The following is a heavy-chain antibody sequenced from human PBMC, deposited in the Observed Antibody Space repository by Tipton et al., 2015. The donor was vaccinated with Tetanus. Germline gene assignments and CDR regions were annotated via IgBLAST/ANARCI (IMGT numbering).Heavy chain of an antibody. J-gene: IGHJ4*02. CDR1: GFIFSSYG. Sequence: SLRLSCAASGFIFSSYGIHWVRQAPDKGLEWVAVSWYDGTDKYYADSVKGRFTISRDNSKNPLYLQMNSLRAEDTAVYYCAREADCSGGSCFSGDFDNWGQGTQVTVSS. CDR2: SWYDGTDK. V-gene: IGHV3-33*01. CDR3: AREADCSGGSCFSGDFDN. D-gene: IGHD2-15*01.